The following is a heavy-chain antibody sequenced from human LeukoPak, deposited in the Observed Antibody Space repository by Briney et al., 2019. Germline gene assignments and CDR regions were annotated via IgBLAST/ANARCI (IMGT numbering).Heavy chain of an antibody. CDR2: IYYSGST. Sequence: SETLSLTCTVSGGSISSSSYYWGWIRQPPGKGLEWIGYIYYSGSTYYNPSLKSRVTISVDTSKNQFSLKLSSVTAADTAVYYCARGRKLRFLEWLPHYDYWGQGTLVIVSS. CDR3: ARGRKLRFLEWLPHYDY. D-gene: IGHD3-3*01. J-gene: IGHJ4*02. V-gene: IGHV4-30-4*08. CDR1: GGSISSSSYY.